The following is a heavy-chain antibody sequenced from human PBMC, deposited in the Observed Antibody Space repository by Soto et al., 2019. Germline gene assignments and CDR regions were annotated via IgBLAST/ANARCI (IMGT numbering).Heavy chain of an antibody. CDR2: INHGGST. V-gene: IGHV4-34*02. D-gene: IGHD5-12*01. CDR3: ARGGGKSGYFFDY. CDR1: GESLSDYS. Sequence: QVQLRQWGAGLLKPLETLSLRCAVYGESLSDYSWSWIRHSPEKGLEWIGEINHGGSTKSNPSLKSRVTISVDTSKNQVSLILTSATAADTAVYRCARGGGKSGYFFDYWGRGTLVTVSS. J-gene: IGHJ4*02.